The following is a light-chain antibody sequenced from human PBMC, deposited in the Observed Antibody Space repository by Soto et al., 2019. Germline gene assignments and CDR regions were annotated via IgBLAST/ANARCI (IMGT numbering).Light chain of an antibody. CDR3: AAWDDSLNGHV. CDR2: SSN. Sequence: QSVLTQPHSASGTPGQRVTISCSGSSSKIGANSVQWFQQLPGTAPKVLIYSSNHRPSGVPERFSGSKSGTSASLAISELQSDDEADYYCAAWDDSLNGHVFGTGTKLTVL. CDR1: SSKIGANS. J-gene: IGLJ1*01. V-gene: IGLV1-44*01.